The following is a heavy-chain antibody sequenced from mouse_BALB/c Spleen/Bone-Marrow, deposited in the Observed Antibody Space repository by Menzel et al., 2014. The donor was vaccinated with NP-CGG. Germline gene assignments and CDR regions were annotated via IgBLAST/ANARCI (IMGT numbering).Heavy chain of an antibody. CDR2: IHPNSGNT. D-gene: IGHD3-2*02. CDR1: GHTFTSSW. J-gene: IGHJ4*01. V-gene: IGHV1S130*01. CDR3: AREATYAMDY. Sequence: QGQLQESGSVLVRPGASVTLSRKPSGHTFTSSWIQWAKQRPGQGLEWIGEIHPNSGNTNYNEKFKGKATLTVDTSSSTAYVDLSSLTSEDSAVYYCAREATYAMDYWGQGTSVTVSS.